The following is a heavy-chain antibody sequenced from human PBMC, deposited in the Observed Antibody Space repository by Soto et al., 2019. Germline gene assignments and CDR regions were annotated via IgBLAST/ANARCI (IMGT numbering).Heavy chain of an antibody. J-gene: IGHJ5*02. D-gene: IGHD2-15*01. CDR3: ANRIVCSGGSCYSGWFDP. CDR1: GGSIISGGYY. CDR2: IYYSGST. V-gene: IGHV4-31*03. Sequence: SETLSLTCTVSGGSIISGGYYWIWIRQHPGKGLEWIGYIYYSGSTYYNPSLKSRVTISVDTSKNQFSLKLSSVTAADTAVYYCANRIVCSGGSCYSGWFDPWAREPWSPSPQ.